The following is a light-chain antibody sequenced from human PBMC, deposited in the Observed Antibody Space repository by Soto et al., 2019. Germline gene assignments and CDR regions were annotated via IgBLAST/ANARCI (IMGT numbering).Light chain of an antibody. CDR2: AAS. Sequence: DIQMTQSPSSLSASVGDRVTITCRASQNIREYLNWYHQKPGSAPILLISAASTLQSGVPLRFSGSGSGSVFTLTIYNPQPEDVGSYICQESYTTPWTFGRGT. CDR3: QESYTTPWT. J-gene: IGKJ1*01. CDR1: QNIREY. V-gene: IGKV1-39*01.